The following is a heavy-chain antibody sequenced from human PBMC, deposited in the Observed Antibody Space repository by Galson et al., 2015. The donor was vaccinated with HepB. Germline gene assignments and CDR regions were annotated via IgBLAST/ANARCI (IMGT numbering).Heavy chain of an antibody. CDR1: GFTFRNYA. CDR3: ATVHPEYTRGWYRQALYYVDS. V-gene: IGHV3-23*01. J-gene: IGHJ4*02. Sequence: SLRLSCAASGFTFRNYAMSWVRQAPGKGLEWVSAITPSGDNTYSADSVKGRFTISSDNSQNPLFLQKTGLTADDTAIYYCATVHPEYTRGWYRQALYYVDSGRQGTLVAVSS. D-gene: IGHD6-19*01. CDR2: ITPSGDNT.